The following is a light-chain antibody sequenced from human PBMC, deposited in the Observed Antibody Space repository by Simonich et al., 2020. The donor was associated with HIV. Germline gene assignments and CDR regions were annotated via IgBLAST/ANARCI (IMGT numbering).Light chain of an antibody. J-gene: IGLJ2*01. CDR2: DVG. CDR3: CSYAGSSAV. V-gene: IGLV2-23*02. CDR1: SSDVGGYNY. Sequence: QSALTQPASVSGSPGQSITISCTGTSSDVGGYNYVSWYQEHPGKAPKLMIYDVGERPSVVSNRFSGSKSGNTASLTISGLQAEDEADYYCCSYAGSSAVFGGGTKLTVL.